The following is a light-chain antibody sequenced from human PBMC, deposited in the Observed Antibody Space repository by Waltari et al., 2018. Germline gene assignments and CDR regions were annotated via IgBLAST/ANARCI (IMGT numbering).Light chain of an antibody. CDR1: QSVWNTY. V-gene: IGKV3D-20*01. CDR2: DGS. J-gene: IGKJ2*01. Sequence: IVLTQSPAILSLSPGDTATLSCEASQSVWNTYLAWYQHKPGQAPRPLIYDGSARATGTPDRFSGSGAATQFTLTISRREPEDFALYYCQQYHSSLYTLGQGTRLEMK. CDR3: QQYHSSLYT.